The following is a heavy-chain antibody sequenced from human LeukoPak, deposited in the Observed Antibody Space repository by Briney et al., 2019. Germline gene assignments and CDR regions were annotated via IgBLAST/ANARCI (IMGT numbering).Heavy chain of an antibody. CDR3: ARDPYSGLFDY. CDR1: GFTFSSYS. Sequence: NPGGSLRLSCAASGFTFSSYSMNWVRQAPGKGLEWASSISSSSSYIYYAGSVKGRFTISRDNAKNSLYLQMNSLRAEGTAVYYCARDPYSGLFDYWGQGTLVTVSS. J-gene: IGHJ4*02. CDR2: ISSSSSYI. D-gene: IGHD4-11*01. V-gene: IGHV3-21*01.